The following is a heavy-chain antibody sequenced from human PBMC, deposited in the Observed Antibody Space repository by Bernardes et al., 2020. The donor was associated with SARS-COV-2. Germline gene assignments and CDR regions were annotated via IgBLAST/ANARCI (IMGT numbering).Heavy chain of an antibody. J-gene: IGHJ4*02. CDR2: IFYTGST. CDR1: GGSISGYY. Sequence: SVTLRLTCTVSGGSISGYYWSWLRQPPGKGLECIGYIFYTGSTNYNPSLKSRVTISVDTSKNQFSLNLSSVTAADTAVYYCAREPEMSTIDYWGQGTLVTVSA. CDR3: AREPEMSTIDY. V-gene: IGHV4-59*01. D-gene: IGHD3-9*01.